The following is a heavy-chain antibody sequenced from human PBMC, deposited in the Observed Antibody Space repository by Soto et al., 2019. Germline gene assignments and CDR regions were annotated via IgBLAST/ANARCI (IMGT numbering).Heavy chain of an antibody. CDR3: AKRWLVQGREV. V-gene: IGHV3-23*01. Sequence: GGSLRLSCAASGFTFSSYAMSWVRQAPGKGLEWVSAISVSVGSTYYADSVKGRFTISRDNSKNTLYLQMNSLRAEDTAVYYCAKRWLVQGREVWGQGTTVTGSS. CDR2: ISVSVGST. J-gene: IGHJ6*02. D-gene: IGHD6-19*01. CDR1: GFTFSSYA.